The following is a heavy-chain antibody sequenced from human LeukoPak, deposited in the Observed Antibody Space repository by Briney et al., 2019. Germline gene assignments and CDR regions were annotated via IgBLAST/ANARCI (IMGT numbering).Heavy chain of an antibody. Sequence: SETLSLTCAVSGYSISSGYYWGWIRQPPGKGLEWIGSIYHSGSTYYNPSLKSRVTISVDTSKNQFSLKLSSVTAADTAVYCCARRDIVVVPAAILDAFDIWGQGTMVTVPS. J-gene: IGHJ3*02. V-gene: IGHV4-38-2*01. CDR3: ARRDIVVVPAAILDAFDI. CDR2: IYHSGST. D-gene: IGHD2-2*02. CDR1: GYSISSGYY.